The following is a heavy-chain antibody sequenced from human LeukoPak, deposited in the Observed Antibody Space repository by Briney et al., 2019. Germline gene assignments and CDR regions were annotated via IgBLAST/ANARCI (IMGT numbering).Heavy chain of an antibody. Sequence: GRSLRLSCAASGFTFSSYGMHWVRQAPGKGLEWVAVISYDGSNKYYADSVKGRFTISRDNSKNTLYLQMNSLRAEDTAVYYCAKGATWLLAGTAYFDYWGQGTLVTVSS. CDR2: ISYDGSNK. J-gene: IGHJ4*02. CDR1: GFTFSSYG. V-gene: IGHV3-30*18. D-gene: IGHD6-19*01. CDR3: AKGATWLLAGTAYFDY.